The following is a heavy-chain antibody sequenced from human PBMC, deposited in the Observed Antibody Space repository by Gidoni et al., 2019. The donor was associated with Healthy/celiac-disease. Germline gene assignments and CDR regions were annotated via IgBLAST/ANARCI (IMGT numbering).Heavy chain of an antibody. CDR2: INHSGST. D-gene: IGHD3-3*01. J-gene: IGHJ5*02. Sequence: QVQLQQWGAVLLKPSETLSLTCAVYGGSFSGYYWSWIRQPPGKGLEWIGEINHSGSTNYNPSLKSRVTISVDTSKNQFSLKLSSVTAADTAVYYCARARYDFLLDPWGQGTLVTVSS. CDR3: ARARYDFLLDP. V-gene: IGHV4-34*01. CDR1: GGSFSGYY.